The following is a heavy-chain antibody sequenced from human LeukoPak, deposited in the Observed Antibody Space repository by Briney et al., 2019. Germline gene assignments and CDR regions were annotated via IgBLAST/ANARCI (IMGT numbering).Heavy chain of an antibody. D-gene: IGHD5-12*01. CDR2: INHSGST. CDR3: ARLKGSGYGKFDY. CDR1: GGSFSGYY. J-gene: IGHJ4*02. Sequence: SETLSLTCAVYGGSFSGYYWSWIRQPPGKGLEWIGEINHSGSTNYNPSLKSRVTISVDTSKNQFSLKLSSVTAADTAVYYCARLKGSGYGKFDYWGQGTLVTVSS. V-gene: IGHV4-34*01.